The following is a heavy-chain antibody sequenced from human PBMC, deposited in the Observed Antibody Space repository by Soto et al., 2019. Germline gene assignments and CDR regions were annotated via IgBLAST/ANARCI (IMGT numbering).Heavy chain of an antibody. D-gene: IGHD6-19*01. CDR2: ISGRGDEM. V-gene: IGHV3-23*01. J-gene: IGHJ3*02. Sequence: PGGSLRLSCALSGFTSSAHATNWVRLAPGQGLDWVSAISGRGDEMYYADSVKGRFTISRDRSGNTVHLEMTSLRGEDTGVYFCAKGRTYNGGWKLDALDMWGQGTLVTVSS. CDR1: GFTSSAHA. CDR3: AKGRTYNGGWKLDALDM.